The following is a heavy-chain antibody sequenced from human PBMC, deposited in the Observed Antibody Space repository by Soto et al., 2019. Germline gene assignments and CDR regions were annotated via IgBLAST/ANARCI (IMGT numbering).Heavy chain of an antibody. J-gene: IGHJ4*02. CDR3: ARDISSSSGWSPNDY. CDR2: ISSSGSTI. Sequence: GGSLRLSCAASGFTFSDYYMSWIRQAPGKGLEWVSYISSSGSTIYYADSVKGRFTISRDNAKNSLYLQMNSLRAEDTAVYYCARDISSSSGWSPNDYWGQGTLVTVSS. V-gene: IGHV3-11*01. CDR1: GFTFSDYY. D-gene: IGHD6-19*01.